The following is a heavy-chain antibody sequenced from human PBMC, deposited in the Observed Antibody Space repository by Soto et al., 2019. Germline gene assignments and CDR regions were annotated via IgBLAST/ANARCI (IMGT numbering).Heavy chain of an antibody. CDR1: GYSFTTYN. CDR3: ARLSMMVRYGMDV. Sequence: ASVKVSCKASGYSFTTYNIHWVRQAPGQGLEWMGVVNPSSGSTSYAQKFQGRVTMTRDTSTSTVYMELSSLRSEDTAVYYCARLSMMVRYGMDVWGQGTTVTVSS. J-gene: IGHJ6*02. CDR2: VNPSSGST. D-gene: IGHD3-10*01. V-gene: IGHV1-46*01.